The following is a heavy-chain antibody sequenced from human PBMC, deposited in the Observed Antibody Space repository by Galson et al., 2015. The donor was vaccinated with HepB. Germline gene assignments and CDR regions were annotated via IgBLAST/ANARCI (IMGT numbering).Heavy chain of an antibody. CDR1: GFTFSSYA. CDR3: VKACYDFWSGWAGMDV. V-gene: IGHV3-64D*06. D-gene: IGHD3-3*01. CDR2: ISSNGGST. Sequence: SLRLSCAASGFTFSSYAMHWVRQAPGKGLEYVSAISSNGGSTYYADSVKGRFTISRDNSKNTLYLQMSSLRAEDTAVYYCVKACYDFWSGWAGMDVWGQGTTVTVSS. J-gene: IGHJ6*02.